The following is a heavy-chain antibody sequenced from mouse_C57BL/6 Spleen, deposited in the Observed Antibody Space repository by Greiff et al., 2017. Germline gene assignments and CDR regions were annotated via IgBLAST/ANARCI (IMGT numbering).Heavy chain of an antibody. CDR2: IDPNGGGT. CDR3: ASEEFTTGGFAY. D-gene: IGHD1-1*01. CDR1: GYTFTSYW. J-gene: IGHJ3*01. V-gene: IGHV1-72*01. Sequence: QVQLQQPGAELVKPGASVTLSCKASGYTFTSYWMHWVKQRPGRGLEGIGRIDPNGGGTKYNEKFKSKATLTVDKPSTTAYMHLSSLTSEDSAVYYCASEEFTTGGFAYWGQGTLVTVSA.